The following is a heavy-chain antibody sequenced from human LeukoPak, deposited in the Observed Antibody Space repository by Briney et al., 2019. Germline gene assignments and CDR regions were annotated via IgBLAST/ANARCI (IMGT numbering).Heavy chain of an antibody. Sequence: GGSLRLSCAASGFTFSSYWMSWVRQAPGKGLEWVANIKQDGSEKYYVDSVKGRFTISRDNAKNSLYLQMNSLRAEDTAVYYCARDPPFWAGYYDRFDYWGQGTLVTVSS. CDR2: IKQDGSEK. J-gene: IGHJ4*02. D-gene: IGHD3/OR15-3a*01. V-gene: IGHV3-7*03. CDR1: GFTFSSYW. CDR3: ARDPPFWAGYYDRFDY.